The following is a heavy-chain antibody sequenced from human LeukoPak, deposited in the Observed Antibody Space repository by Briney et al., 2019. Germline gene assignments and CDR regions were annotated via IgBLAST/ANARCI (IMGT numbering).Heavy chain of an antibody. V-gene: IGHV1-8*01. CDR3: ARGRRWLQLRHVFDY. J-gene: IGHJ4*02. CDR1: GYTLTRYD. CDR2: MNPNSGNT. Sequence: ASVKVSCKASGYTLTRYDINWVRQATGQGLEWMGWMNPNSGNTGYAQKFQGRVTMTRNTSISTAYMELSSLRSEDTAVYYCARGRRWLQLRHVFDYWGQGTLVTVSS. D-gene: IGHD5-24*01.